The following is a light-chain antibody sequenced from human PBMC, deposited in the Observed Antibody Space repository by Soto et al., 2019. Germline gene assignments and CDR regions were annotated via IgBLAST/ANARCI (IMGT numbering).Light chain of an antibody. V-gene: IGKV1-6*01. CDR3: LQDINYPWT. Sequence: AINMTKSPSSLSATMGDRVTISCRASQGIGNALGWYQQKPGEPPKVLIYGASNLQSGVPPRFSGSGSGTDFTLAISSLQPEDSATYYCLQDINYPWTFGQGAKVDVK. CDR1: QGIGNA. CDR2: GAS. J-gene: IGKJ1*01.